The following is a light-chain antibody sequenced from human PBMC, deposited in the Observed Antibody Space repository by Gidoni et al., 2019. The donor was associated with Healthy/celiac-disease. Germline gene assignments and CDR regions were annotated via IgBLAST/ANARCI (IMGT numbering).Light chain of an antibody. V-gene: IGKV1-5*03. CDR3: QQYNSYSCS. Sequence: DIQMTQSPSTLSASVGDRVTITCRASQSISSWLAWYQQKPGKAPKLLIYKASSLESGVPSRFSGSGSGTEFTLTISSLQPDDFATYYCQQYNSYSCSFXQXTKLXIK. J-gene: IGKJ2*04. CDR1: QSISSW. CDR2: KAS.